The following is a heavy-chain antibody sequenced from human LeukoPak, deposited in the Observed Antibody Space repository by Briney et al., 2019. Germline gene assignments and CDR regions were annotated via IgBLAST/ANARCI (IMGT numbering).Heavy chain of an antibody. J-gene: IGHJ4*02. CDR1: GYSFNSVG. CDR2: IDTNTGNP. Sequence: ASVKVSCKASGYSFNSVGMNWVRQAPGQGLEWMGWIDTNTGNPTYVQGFRGRFVFSFDTSVSTAYLQIYSLEPEDTAVYSCARGRSLPGIDYWGLGTQVTVSS. D-gene: IGHD1-26*01. CDR3: ARGRSLPGIDY. V-gene: IGHV7-4-1*01.